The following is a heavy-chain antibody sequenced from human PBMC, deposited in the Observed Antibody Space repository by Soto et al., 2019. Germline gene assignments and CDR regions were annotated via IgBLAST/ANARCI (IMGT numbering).Heavy chain of an antibody. V-gene: IGHV4-59*08. J-gene: IGHJ6*03. CDR2: IYYSGST. CDR1: GGSISSYY. Sequence: TSETLSLTCTVSGGSISSYYWSWIRQPPGKGLEWIGYIYYSGSTNYNPSLKSRVTISVDTSKNQFSLKLSSVTAADTAVYYCARRIAAAGPDYYYYMDVWGKGTTVTVSS. CDR3: ARRIAAAGPDYYYYMDV. D-gene: IGHD6-13*01.